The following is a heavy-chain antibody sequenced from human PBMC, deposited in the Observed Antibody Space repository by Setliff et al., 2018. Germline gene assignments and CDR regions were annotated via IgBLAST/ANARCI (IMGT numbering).Heavy chain of an antibody. Sequence: SETLSLTCAVYGGSFSSYYWSWIRQPPGKGLEWIGEIHHSGSTNYNPSLKSRLTISVDTSKTQFSLQLSFLTAADTAVYYCARHGRYTGTYADAFDIWGQGTMVTVSS. J-gene: IGHJ3*02. V-gene: IGHV4-34*01. CDR2: IHHSGST. CDR1: GGSFSSYY. CDR3: ARHGRYTGTYADAFDI. D-gene: IGHD1-26*01.